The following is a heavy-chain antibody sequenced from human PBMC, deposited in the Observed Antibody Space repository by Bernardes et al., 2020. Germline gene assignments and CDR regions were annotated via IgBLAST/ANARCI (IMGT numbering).Heavy chain of an antibody. Sequence: SETLSLTCAVYGGSFSGYYWSWIRQPPGKGLEWIGEINHSGSTNYNPSLKSRVTISVDTSKNQFSLKLSSVTAADTAVYYCARGTYYYDSSGYSAYYYGMDVWGQGTTVTVSS. V-gene: IGHV4-34*01. CDR2: INHSGST. CDR1: GGSFSGYY. J-gene: IGHJ6*02. D-gene: IGHD3-22*01. CDR3: ARGTYYYDSSGYSAYYYGMDV.